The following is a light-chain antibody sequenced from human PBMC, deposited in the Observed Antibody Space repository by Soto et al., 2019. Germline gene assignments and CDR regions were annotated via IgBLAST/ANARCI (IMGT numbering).Light chain of an antibody. V-gene: IGLV2-14*01. J-gene: IGLJ1*01. CDR1: SSDIGGYNF. CDR3: TSYRTTTTLLYV. Sequence: QSVLTQPASVSGSPGQSITISCTGTSSDIGGYNFVSWYQHHPGRAPKLMIYEVSNRPSGVSNRFSGSKSGDTASLTISGLQAEDEADYDCTSYRTTTTLLYVFGTGTKVTVL. CDR2: EVS.